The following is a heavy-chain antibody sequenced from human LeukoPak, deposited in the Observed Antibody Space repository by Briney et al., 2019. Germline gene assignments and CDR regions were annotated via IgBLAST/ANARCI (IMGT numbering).Heavy chain of an antibody. CDR2: IIPIFGTA. V-gene: IGHV1-69*13. CDR3: ASLGGGSTVTTYLNY. J-gene: IGHJ4*02. D-gene: IGHD4-17*01. CDR1: GGTFSGYA. Sequence: SVKVSCKASGGTFSGYAISWVRQAPGQGLEWMGGIIPIFGTANYAQKFQGRVTITADESTSTAYMELSSLRSEDTAVYYCASLGGGSTVTTYLNYWGQGTLVTVSS.